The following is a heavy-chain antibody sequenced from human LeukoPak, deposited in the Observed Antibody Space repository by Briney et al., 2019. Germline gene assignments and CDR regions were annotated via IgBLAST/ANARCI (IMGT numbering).Heavy chain of an antibody. J-gene: IGHJ6*03. V-gene: IGHV4-34*01. CDR2: INHSGST. Sequence: ASETLSLTCAVYGGSFSGYYWSWIRQSPGKGLEWIGEINHSGSTNYNPSLKSRVTISVDTSKNQFSLELSSVTAADTAVYYCASLTGTTDYYFYYMDVWGKGTTVTVSS. CDR1: GGSFSGYY. D-gene: IGHD1-20*01. CDR3: ASLTGTTDYYFYYMDV.